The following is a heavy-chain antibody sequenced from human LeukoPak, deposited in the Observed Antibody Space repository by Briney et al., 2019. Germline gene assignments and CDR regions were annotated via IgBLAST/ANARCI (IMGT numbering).Heavy chain of an antibody. J-gene: IGHJ3*02. CDR2: MNPNSGNT. CDR1: GYTFTSYD. V-gene: IGHV1-8*01. Sequence: ASVKVSCKASGYTFTSYDINWVRQATGQGLEWMGWMNPNSGNTGYAQKFQGRVTMTTDTSTNTAYMELRSLRSDDTAVYYCARRRIVAGTDAFDIWGQGTMVTVSS. CDR3: ARRRIVAGTDAFDI. D-gene: IGHD6-19*01.